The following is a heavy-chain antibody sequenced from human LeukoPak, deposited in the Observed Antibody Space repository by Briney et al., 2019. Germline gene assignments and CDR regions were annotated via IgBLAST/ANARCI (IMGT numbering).Heavy chain of an antibody. CDR2: IYYSGST. Sequence: SQTLSLTCTVSSGSSSSGDYYWSWIRQPPGKGLEWIGYIYYSGSTYYNPSLKSRVTISVDTSKNQFSLKLSSVTAADTAVYYCAREGVPAAHFDYWGQGTLVTVSS. CDR1: SGSSSSGDYY. D-gene: IGHD2-2*01. J-gene: IGHJ4*02. V-gene: IGHV4-30-4*01. CDR3: AREGVPAAHFDY.